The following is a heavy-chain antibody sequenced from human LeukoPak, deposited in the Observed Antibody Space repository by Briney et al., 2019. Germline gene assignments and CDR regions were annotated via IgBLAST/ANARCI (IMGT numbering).Heavy chain of an antibody. V-gene: IGHV4-39*01. Sequence: PSETLSLTCTVSGGSISSSSYYWGWIRQPPGKGLEWIGSIYYTGSTYSNPSLRSRVSISVHTSKNQFSLSLRSVTATDTAVYYCARRQIFGTVVIGLHYFDYWSQGTLVTVSS. D-gene: IGHD3-3*01. CDR1: GGSISSSSYY. CDR2: IYYTGST. CDR3: ARRQIFGTVVIGLHYFDY. J-gene: IGHJ4*02.